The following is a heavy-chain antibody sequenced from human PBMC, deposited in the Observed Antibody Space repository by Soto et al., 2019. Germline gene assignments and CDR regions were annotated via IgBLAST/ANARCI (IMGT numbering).Heavy chain of an antibody. J-gene: IGHJ4*02. V-gene: IGHV1-69*13. D-gene: IGHD3-22*01. CDR1: GGTFSSYA. CDR3: ARDLRDSSGYYLTVPIAFDY. Sequence: SVEVSCKASGGTFSSYAMSWVRQAPGEGLEWMGGIIPIFGTANYAQKFQGRVTITADESTSTAYMELSSLRSEDTAVYYCARDLRDSSGYYLTVPIAFDYWGQGTLVTVSS. CDR2: IIPIFGTA.